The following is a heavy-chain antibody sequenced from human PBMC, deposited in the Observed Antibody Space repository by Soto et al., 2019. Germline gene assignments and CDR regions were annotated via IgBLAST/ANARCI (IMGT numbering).Heavy chain of an antibody. Sequence: GGSLRLACRGCGFSFNDSGMHWVRQAPGKGLEWMAVISYDGSDKYYADSVKGRVIISRDNSKNTLNLEMNSLRAEDTAIYYCVKDRVPGAYGNYYGMDVWGQGTTVTVSS. CDR3: VKDRVPGAYGNYYGMDV. J-gene: IGHJ6*02. V-gene: IGHV3-30*18. D-gene: IGHD5-12*01. CDR2: ISYDGSDK. CDR1: GFSFNDSG.